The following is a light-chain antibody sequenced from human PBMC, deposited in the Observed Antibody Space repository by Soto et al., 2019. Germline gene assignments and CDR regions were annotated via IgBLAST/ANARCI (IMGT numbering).Light chain of an antibody. Sequence: DVVVTQSPVSLPVTLGQPASISCRSSQSLVSSTGDTCLHWFQQRPGQSPRRLIYKASNRDSGVPDRFGGSGSGTDFTLKISRVVAEDVGVYYCMQHIHWPHTLGQETTADI. V-gene: IGKV2-30*01. J-gene: IGKJ2*01. CDR2: KAS. CDR3: MQHIHWPHT. CDR1: QSLVSSTGDTC.